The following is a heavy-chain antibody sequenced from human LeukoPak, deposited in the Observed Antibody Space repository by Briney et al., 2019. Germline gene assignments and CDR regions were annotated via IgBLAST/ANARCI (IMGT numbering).Heavy chain of an antibody. J-gene: IGHJ4*03. CDR3: ARDWSVEIRDDY. V-gene: IGHV1-2*02. Sequence: APVTASDTPSGYTFSGYYIQGVRQAPGQGLEWMGWIYPNSGGTNYARKFRGRVTMTRDTSITTAYTELSRLRSDDTAVYYCARDWSVEIRDDYWGDGTLVTVSS. CDR2: IYPNSGGT. CDR1: GYTFSGYY. D-gene: IGHD3-3*01.